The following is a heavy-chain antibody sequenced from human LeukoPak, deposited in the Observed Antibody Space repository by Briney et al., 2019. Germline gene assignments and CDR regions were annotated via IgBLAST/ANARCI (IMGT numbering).Heavy chain of an antibody. Sequence: PGGSLRLSCAASGFTFSSHSMNWVRQAPGKGLEWVSSISSSSSYIYYADSVKGRFTISRDNAKNSLYLQMNSLRAEDTAAYYCARDPGYCSGGSCSHLYYYGMDVWGKGTTVTVSS. D-gene: IGHD2-15*01. CDR1: GFTFSSHS. V-gene: IGHV3-21*01. CDR3: ARDPGYCSGGSCSHLYYYGMDV. CDR2: ISSSSSYI. J-gene: IGHJ6*04.